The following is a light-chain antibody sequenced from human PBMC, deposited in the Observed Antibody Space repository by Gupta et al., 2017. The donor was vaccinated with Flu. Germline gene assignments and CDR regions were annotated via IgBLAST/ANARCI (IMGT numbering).Light chain of an antibody. CDR1: TSDVGANNY. J-gene: IGLJ1*01. CDR2: GVN. V-gene: IGLV2-14*01. Sequence: AGQSIAISCTGTTSDVGANNYVSWYQQHPGKAPKVMIYGVNNRPSGVSDRFSGSKSGNTASLTISGLQAEDEADYYCSSYRSSSTSFFFGTGTKVTVL. CDR3: SSYRSSSTSFF.